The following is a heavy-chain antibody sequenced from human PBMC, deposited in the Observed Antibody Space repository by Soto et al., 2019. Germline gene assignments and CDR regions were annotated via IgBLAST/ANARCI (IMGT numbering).Heavy chain of an antibody. CDR2: IYYSGST. D-gene: IGHD6-25*01. CDR1: GGSISSGGYY. CDR3: ARAPRLAFDY. J-gene: IGHJ4*02. Sequence: SETLSLTCTVSGGSISSGGYYWSWIRQHPGKGLEWIGYIYYSGSTYYNPSLKSRVTISVDTSKNQFSLKLSSVTAADTAVYYCARAPRLAFDYWGQGTLVTVSS. V-gene: IGHV4-31*03.